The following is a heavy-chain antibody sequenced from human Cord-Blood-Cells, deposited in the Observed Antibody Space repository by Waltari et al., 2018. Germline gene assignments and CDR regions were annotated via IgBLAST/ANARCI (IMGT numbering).Heavy chain of an antibody. J-gene: IGHJ1*01. V-gene: IGHV4-59*01. D-gene: IGHD2-8*01. CDR2: IYYSGST. Sequence: QVQLQESGPGLVKPSETLSLTCTVSGGSISSYYWSWIRQPPGKGLEWIGYIYYSGSTNYNPSLKSRVTISVDTSKNQFSLKLSSVTAADTAVYYCARSMLFIGYFQHWGQGTLVTVSS. CDR3: ARSMLFIGYFQH. CDR1: GGSISSYY.